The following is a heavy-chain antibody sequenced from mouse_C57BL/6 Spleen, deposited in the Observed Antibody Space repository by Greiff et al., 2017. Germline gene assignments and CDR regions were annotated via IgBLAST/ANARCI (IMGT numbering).Heavy chain of an antibody. CDR3: ARSAGYYGRSNYWYFEG. Sequence: EVQLQQSGPELVKPGASVKISCKASGYTFTDYYMNWVKQSHGKSLEWIGDINPNNGGTSYNQKFKGKATLTVDKSSSTAYMELRSLTSEDSAVYYCARSAGYYGRSNYWYFEGWGTGTTVTVAS. V-gene: IGHV1-26*01. J-gene: IGHJ1*03. D-gene: IGHD1-1*01. CDR1: GYTFTDYY. CDR2: INPNNGGT.